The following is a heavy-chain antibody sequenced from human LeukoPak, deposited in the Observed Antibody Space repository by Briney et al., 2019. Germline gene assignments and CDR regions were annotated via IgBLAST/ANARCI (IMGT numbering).Heavy chain of an antibody. D-gene: IGHD2-8*01. CDR2: ISGGGATT. Sequence: GGSLRLSCVVSEFTFSSYAMSWVRQAPGKGLEWVAGISGGGATTDYADSVKGRFTISRDNSKNTLFLQMNSLRAGDTAVYYCAKDIVLMVYALFDYWGQGTLVTVSS. CDR3: AKDIVLMVYALFDY. V-gene: IGHV3-23*01. J-gene: IGHJ4*02. CDR1: EFTFSSYA.